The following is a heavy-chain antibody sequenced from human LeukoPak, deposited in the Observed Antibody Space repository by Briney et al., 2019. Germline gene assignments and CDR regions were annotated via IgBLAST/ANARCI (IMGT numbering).Heavy chain of an antibody. J-gene: IGHJ4*02. Sequence: GWSLTLSCAASGLTFDDYGMIWVRQAPGKGMDWVSGISWNGGSTGYADSARGRFTISRYNAKYSRSLQWTGLISEEIALFCFASTHCSRTSCYTHGPFDYWGQGTLVTVSP. CDR1: GLTFDDYG. D-gene: IGHD2-2*02. CDR2: ISWNGGST. V-gene: IGHV3-20*04. CDR3: ASTHCSRTSCYTHGPFDY.